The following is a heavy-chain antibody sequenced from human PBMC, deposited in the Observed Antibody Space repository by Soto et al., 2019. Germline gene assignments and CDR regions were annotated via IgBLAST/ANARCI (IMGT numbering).Heavy chain of an antibody. D-gene: IGHD3-16*02. CDR1: EFNFIYAW. CDR3: TSLYYGH. Sequence: VPLRHSCAASEFNFIYAWMSWVRQAPGKGLEWVGRIKSKTDGGTTDYAAPVKGRFTISRDESQNTLYLQMNSLKTEDTAVYYCTSLYYGHWGQGTLVTVSS. V-gene: IGHV3-15*01. CDR2: IKSKTDGGTT. J-gene: IGHJ4*02.